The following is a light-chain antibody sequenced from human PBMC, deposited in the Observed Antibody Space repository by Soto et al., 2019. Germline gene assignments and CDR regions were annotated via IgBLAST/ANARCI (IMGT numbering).Light chain of an antibody. CDR2: NNN. V-gene: IGLV1-44*01. CDR1: TSNIGSKT. CDR3: ATWDDSLPAV. J-gene: IGLJ2*01. Sequence: QSVLTQPHSASGTPGQRVTISCSGSTSNIGSKTVSWYQQLPGSAPRVLIYNNNERPSGVPDRFSGSKSGTSASLAISGLQSEDEADYYCATWDDSLPAVFGGGTKLTVL.